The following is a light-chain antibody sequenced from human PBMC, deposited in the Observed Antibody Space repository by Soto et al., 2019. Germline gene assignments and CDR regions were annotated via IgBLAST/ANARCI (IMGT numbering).Light chain of an antibody. CDR1: QTISSW. V-gene: IGKV1-5*03. J-gene: IGKJ1*01. CDR2: KAS. CDR3: QHYNSYSEA. Sequence: DIQVTQSPSTVPGPLGDRVTITCRASQTISSWLAWYQQKPGKAPKLLIYKASTLKSGVPSRFRGSGSGTEFTLTISSLQPDDFATYYCQHYNSYSEAFGQGTKVDIK.